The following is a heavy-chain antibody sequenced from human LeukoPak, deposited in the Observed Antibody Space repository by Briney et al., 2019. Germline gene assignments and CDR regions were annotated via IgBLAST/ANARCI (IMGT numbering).Heavy chain of an antibody. D-gene: IGHD1-7*01. CDR3: AAQHGGNSAY. CDR2: ITNDGSST. Sequence: GGSLRLSCAASGLTFSSYWMHWVRQAPGKGLVWVSRITNDGSSTTYADSVKGRFTISRDNAKNMLYLQVNSLRAEDTAVYYCAAQHGGNSAYWGQGTLVTVSS. V-gene: IGHV3-74*01. CDR1: GLTFSSYW. J-gene: IGHJ4*02.